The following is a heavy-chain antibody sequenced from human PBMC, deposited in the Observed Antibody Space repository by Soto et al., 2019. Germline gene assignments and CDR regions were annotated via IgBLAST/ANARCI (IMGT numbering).Heavy chain of an antibody. Sequence: QVQLVQSGAEVKKPGASVKVSCKASGYTFASYSISWVRQAPGQGLEWMGWISAYNGNTNYAQKLQGRVTMTTDTSTSTAYMELRRMRSDDTAVYYCARDRPYGMDFAYWGQGTLVTVSS. CDR3: ARDRPYGMDFAY. J-gene: IGHJ4*02. D-gene: IGHD3-10*01. CDR1: GYTFASYS. V-gene: IGHV1-18*01. CDR2: ISAYNGNT.